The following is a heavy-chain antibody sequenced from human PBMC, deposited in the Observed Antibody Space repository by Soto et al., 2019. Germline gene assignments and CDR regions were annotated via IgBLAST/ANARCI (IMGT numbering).Heavy chain of an antibody. CDR2: INPNSGAT. D-gene: IGHD5-12*01. CDR3: TRESGGATATLDYYYFYMDV. V-gene: IGHV1-2*04. CDR1: GDTFSDYY. J-gene: IGHJ6*03. Sequence: QVQLVQSGAEVRKPGASVTVSCRTSGDTFSDYYIHWVRQAPGQGLEWMGWINPNSGATNYAQKFRGWDTMTRDTSIRTVYMQLSRLRSDDTAVYYCTRESGGATATLDYYYFYMDVWGTGTTVTVSS.